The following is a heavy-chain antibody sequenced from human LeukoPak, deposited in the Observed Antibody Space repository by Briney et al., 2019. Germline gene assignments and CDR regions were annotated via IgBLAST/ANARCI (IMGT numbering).Heavy chain of an antibody. D-gene: IGHD2-2*01. CDR2: VYHSGST. CDR1: GYSISTGYY. CDR3: ARDYIVVVPAAISSYAFDI. Sequence: SETLSLTCTVSGYSISTGYYWGWVRQPPGKRLEWIGTVYHSGSTYYNPSLRSRAAISVDTSRNQFSLRLSSVTAADTAVYYCARDYIVVVPAAISSYAFDIWGQGTMVTVSS. V-gene: IGHV4-38-2*02. J-gene: IGHJ3*02.